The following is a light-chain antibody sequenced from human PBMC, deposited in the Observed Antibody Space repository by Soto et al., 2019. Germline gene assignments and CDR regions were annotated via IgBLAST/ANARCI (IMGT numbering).Light chain of an antibody. J-gene: IGLJ1*01. V-gene: IGLV2-14*01. CDR1: SSDVGGYNY. CDR3: NSYTTSNTRQIV. CDR2: DVS. Sequence: QSVLTQPASVSGSPGQWITISCTGTSSDVGGYNYVSWYQQHPGKAPKFMIYDVSNRPSGVSTRFSGSKSGNTASLTISGLQAEDEADYYCNSYTTSNTRQIVFGTGTKLTVL.